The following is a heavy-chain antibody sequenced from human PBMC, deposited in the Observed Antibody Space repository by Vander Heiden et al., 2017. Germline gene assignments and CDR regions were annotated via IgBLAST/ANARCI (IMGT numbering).Heavy chain of an antibody. Sequence: QVQLVESGGGVVQPGRSLRLSCAASGFTFNSYGMHWVRQAPGKGLEWVAVIWYDGSNKYYADSVKGRFTISRDNSKNTLYLQMNSLRAEDTAVYYCARDKSDDHGIDYWGQGTLVTVSS. CDR1: GFTFNSYG. J-gene: IGHJ4*02. V-gene: IGHV3-33*01. CDR2: IWYDGSNK. CDR3: ARDKSDDHGIDY.